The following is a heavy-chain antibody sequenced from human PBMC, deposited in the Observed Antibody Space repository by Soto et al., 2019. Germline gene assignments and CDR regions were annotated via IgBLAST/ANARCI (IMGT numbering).Heavy chain of an antibody. J-gene: IGHJ4*02. CDR2: ISGSGGDT. CDR3: AIHDFWTRYTTGLDS. Sequence: EVQLLESGGGLVQPGGSLRLSCSASGFTFTSYAMSWVRQAPGKGLEWVSGISGSGGDTKSADSVKGRFTISRDNFKNMLYLQMHSLIVEDSAVYYCAIHDFWTRYTTGLDSWGQGTLVTVSS. V-gene: IGHV3-23*01. D-gene: IGHD3-3*01. CDR1: GFTFTSYA.